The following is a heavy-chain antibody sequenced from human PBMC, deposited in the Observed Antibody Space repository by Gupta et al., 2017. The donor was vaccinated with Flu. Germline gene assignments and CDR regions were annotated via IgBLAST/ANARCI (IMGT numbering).Heavy chain of an antibody. D-gene: IGHD3-16*01. Sequence: EVQLLESGGGWVQPGGSLRLSCAASGFIFSSYAMIWVRQAPGKGLGWVSAISVNGGSTFYADSVKGRFTISRDNSKNTLYLQMTSLRGDDTAVYYCAKDLGDLWDFFDYWGQGTLVTVSS. CDR2: ISVNGGST. CDR1: GFIFSSYA. J-gene: IGHJ4*02. V-gene: IGHV3-23*01. CDR3: AKDLGDLWDFFDY.